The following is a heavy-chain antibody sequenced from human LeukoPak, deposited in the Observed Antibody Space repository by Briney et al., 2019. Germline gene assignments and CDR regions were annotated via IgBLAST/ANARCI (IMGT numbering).Heavy chain of an antibody. Sequence: SETLSLTCAVSGVSISSNLWWTWVRQPPGKGLEWIAEIHHSGSINYNPSLKSRVTMSVDTSKNQFSLKLSSVTAADTAVYYCARELYYYGSGSYSFYYYYYMDVWGKGTTVTISS. CDR2: IHHSGSI. CDR3: ARELYYYGSGSYSFYYYYYMDV. J-gene: IGHJ6*03. V-gene: IGHV4-4*02. D-gene: IGHD3-10*01. CDR1: GVSISSNLW.